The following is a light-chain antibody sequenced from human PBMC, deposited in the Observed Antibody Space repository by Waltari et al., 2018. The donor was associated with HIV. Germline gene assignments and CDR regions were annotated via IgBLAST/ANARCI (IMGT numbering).Light chain of an antibody. J-gene: IGLJ2*01. CDR1: SRDVGGYTY. V-gene: IGLV2-14*01. Sequence: QSALTQSASVSGSPGQSITISCTGTSRDVGGYTYVPWYQQHPGKAPKLVIYNVSNRPSGVSNRFSGSKSGNTASLTISGLQAEDEAEYYCSSYTSSNTVIFGGGTRVTVL. CDR2: NVS. CDR3: SSYTSSNTVI.